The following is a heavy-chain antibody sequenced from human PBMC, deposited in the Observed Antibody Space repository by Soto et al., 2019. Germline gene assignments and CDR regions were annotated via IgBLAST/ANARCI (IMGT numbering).Heavy chain of an antibody. CDR1: GFTFSRYA. J-gene: IGHJ6*02. V-gene: IGHV3-23*01. Sequence: EVQLLESGGGLVQPGGSLRLSCAASGFTFSRYAMSWVRQAPGKGLEWVSAISGSGGSTYYADSVKGRFTISRDNSKNTLYLQMNSLRAEDTAVYYCAKDQRFLEWLNYGMDVWGQGTTVTVSS. CDR3: AKDQRFLEWLNYGMDV. CDR2: ISGSGGST. D-gene: IGHD3-3*01.